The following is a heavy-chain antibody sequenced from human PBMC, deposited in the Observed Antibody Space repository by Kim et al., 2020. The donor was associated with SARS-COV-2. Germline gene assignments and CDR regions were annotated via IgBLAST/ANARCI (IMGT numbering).Heavy chain of an antibody. CDR2: IYAASGGT. V-gene: IGHV1-3*01. D-gene: IGHD3-10*01. Sequence: ASVKVSCKASGYTFTDYTLQWVRQAPGQRPEWMGWIYAASGGTKYSQKFQDRVTITTDTSASTAYMDLTSLRAEDTAVYYCVRGLQGFDYWGQGTLVTVSS. CDR1: GYTFTDYT. CDR3: VRGLQGFDY. J-gene: IGHJ4*02.